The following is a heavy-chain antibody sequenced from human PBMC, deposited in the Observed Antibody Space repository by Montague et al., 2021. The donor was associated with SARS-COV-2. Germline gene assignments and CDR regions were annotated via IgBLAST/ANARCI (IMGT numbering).Heavy chain of an antibody. CDR3: ARGLWFGELLSLYYYYGMDV. CDR2: TYYRSKWYN. D-gene: IGHD3-10*01. Sequence: CAISGDSVSSNSAAWNWIRQSPSRGPEWLGRTYYRSKWYNDYAVSVKSRITINPDTSKNQFLLQLNSVTPEDTAVYYCARGLWFGELLSLYYYYGMDVWGQGTTVTVSS. J-gene: IGHJ6*02. CDR1: GDSVSSNSAA. V-gene: IGHV6-1*01.